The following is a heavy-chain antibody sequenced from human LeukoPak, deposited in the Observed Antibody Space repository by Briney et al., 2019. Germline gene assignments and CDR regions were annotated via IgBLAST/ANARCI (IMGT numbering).Heavy chain of an antibody. Sequence: PGGSLRLSCAASGFTFSDYSMNWVRQAPGKGLEWVSSISTSSSFMYYADSVKGRFTVSRDNAKNSLYLQMNSLRAEDTAAYYCTRSRFCSTGTCPPGYWGQGTLVTVSS. CDR2: ISTSSSFM. V-gene: IGHV3-21*01. CDR3: TRSRFCSTGTCPPGY. J-gene: IGHJ4*02. CDR1: GFTFSDYS. D-gene: IGHD2-15*01.